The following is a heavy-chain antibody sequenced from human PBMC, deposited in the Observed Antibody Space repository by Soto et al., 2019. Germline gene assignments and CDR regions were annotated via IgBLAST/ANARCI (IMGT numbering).Heavy chain of an antibody. D-gene: IGHD3-9*01. V-gene: IGHV4-34*01. CDR2: INDRGSI. Sequence: QVQLQQWGAGPLRPLETLSLTCGVSGGSFSGYYWAWIRQSPGKGLAWIGEINDRGSINYNPSLKSRVSISVDTSKHHYSLSLGSVTAADRAVDYCARESHQILTGPHGVWYFDLWARGTLVPVSS. CDR1: GGSFSGYY. CDR3: ARESHQILTGPHGVWYFDL. J-gene: IGHJ2*01.